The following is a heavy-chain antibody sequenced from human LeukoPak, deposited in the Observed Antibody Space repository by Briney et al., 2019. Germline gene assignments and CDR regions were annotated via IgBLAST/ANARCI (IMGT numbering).Heavy chain of an antibody. J-gene: IGHJ3*02. CDR3: AKVISIAVANDAFDI. CDR1: GFTFTSYA. Sequence: PGGSLRLSCAASGFTFTSYAMSWVRQAPGKGLEWVSAISGSGGSTYYADSVKGRFTISRDNSKNTLYLQMNSLRAEDTAVYYCAKVISIAVANDAFDIWGQGTMVTVSS. CDR2: ISGSGGST. V-gene: IGHV3-23*01. D-gene: IGHD6-19*01.